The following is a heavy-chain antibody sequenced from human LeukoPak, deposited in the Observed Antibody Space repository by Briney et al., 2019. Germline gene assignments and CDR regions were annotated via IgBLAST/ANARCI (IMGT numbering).Heavy chain of an antibody. CDR3: AREKRLWFGELSYNWFDP. CDR2: IYTSGST. J-gene: IGHJ5*02. V-gene: IGHV4-4*07. D-gene: IGHD3-10*01. Sequence: SETLSLTCAVYGGSFSGYYWSWIRQPAGKGLEWIGRIYTSGSTNYNPSLKSRVTMSVDTSKNQFSLKLSSVTAADTAVYYCAREKRLWFGELSYNWFDPWGQGTLVTVSS. CDR1: GGSFSGYY.